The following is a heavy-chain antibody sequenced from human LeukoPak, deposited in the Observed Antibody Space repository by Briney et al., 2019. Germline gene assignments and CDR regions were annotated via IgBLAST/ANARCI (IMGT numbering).Heavy chain of an antibody. CDR2: ITGSGGRT. D-gene: IGHD3-10*02. Sequence: GGSLRLSCAASGFTFSSYAMNWVRQAPGKGLEWVSAITGSGGRTYYADSVKGRFTISRDNSKNTLYLQMNSLRAEDTAVYYCAELGITMIGGVWGKGTTVTISS. CDR3: AELGITMIGGV. J-gene: IGHJ6*04. CDR1: GFTFSSYA. V-gene: IGHV3-23*01.